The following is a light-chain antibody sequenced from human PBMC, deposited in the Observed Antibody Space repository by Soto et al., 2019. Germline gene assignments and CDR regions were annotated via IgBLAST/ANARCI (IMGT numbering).Light chain of an antibody. J-gene: IGLJ3*02. CDR2: GNS. V-gene: IGLV1-40*01. CDR3: QSYDCSLSAPWV. Sequence: QSVLTQPPSVSGAPGQRVTISCTGSSSNIGAGYDVHWYQQLPGTAPKLLIYGNSNRPSGVPDRFSGSKSGTSASLAITGLQAEDEADYYCQSYDCSLSAPWVFGGGTKLTVL. CDR1: SSNIGAGYD.